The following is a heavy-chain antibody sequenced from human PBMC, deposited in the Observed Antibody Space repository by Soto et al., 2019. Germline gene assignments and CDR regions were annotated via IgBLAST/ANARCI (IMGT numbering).Heavy chain of an antibody. CDR2: IYYSGST. V-gene: IGHV4-39*01. J-gene: IGHJ4*02. CDR1: GGSISSSSYY. Sequence: ETLSLTCTVSGGSISSSSYYWGWFRQPPGKGLEWIGSIYYSGSTYYNPSLKSRVTISVDTSKNQFSLRLSSVTAADTAVYYCARHAVHSSGFIDSWGQGTLVTVS. CDR3: ARHAVHSSGFIDS. D-gene: IGHD6-19*01.